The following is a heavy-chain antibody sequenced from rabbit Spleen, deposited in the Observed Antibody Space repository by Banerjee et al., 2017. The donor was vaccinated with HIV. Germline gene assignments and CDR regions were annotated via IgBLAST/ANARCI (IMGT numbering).Heavy chain of an antibody. J-gene: IGHJ4*01. Sequence: QEQLVESGGGLVQPEGSLTLTCKASGFSFSSSYWICWVRQAPGKGLEWIASIGGGSSGSTYYASWAKGRFTITSSTSLSTVDLKMTSLTAADTATYFCTRNANGGWDLWGPGTLVTVS. D-gene: IGHD4-1*01. CDR2: IGGGSSGST. CDR3: TRNANGGWDL. V-gene: IGHV1S45*01. CDR1: GFSFSSSYW.